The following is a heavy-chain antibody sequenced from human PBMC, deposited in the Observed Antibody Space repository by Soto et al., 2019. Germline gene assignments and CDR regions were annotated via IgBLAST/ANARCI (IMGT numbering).Heavy chain of an antibody. D-gene: IGHD2-15*01. J-gene: IGHJ6*02. V-gene: IGHV1-69*13. CDR2: IIPIFGTA. Sequence: ASVKVSCKASGGTFSSYAISWVRQAPGQGLEWMGGIIPIFGTANYAQKFQGRVTITADESTSTAYMELSSLRSEDTAVYYCARRVVVAARYYYYYGMDVWGQGTTVTVSS. CDR3: ARRVVVAARYYYYYGMDV. CDR1: GGTFSSYA.